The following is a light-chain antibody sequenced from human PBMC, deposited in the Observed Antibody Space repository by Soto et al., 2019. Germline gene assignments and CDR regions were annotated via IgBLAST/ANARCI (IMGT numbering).Light chain of an antibody. Sequence: QSVLTQPPSVSGSPGQSVSISCTGTSSDVGSYNRVSWYQQPPGTAPKLMIYEVSNRPSGVPDRFSGSKSGNTASLTISGLQVEDEADYYCSSYTGNSTVVFGGGTKLTVL. CDR1: SSDVGSYNR. V-gene: IGLV2-18*02. J-gene: IGLJ2*01. CDR2: EVS. CDR3: SSYTGNSTVV.